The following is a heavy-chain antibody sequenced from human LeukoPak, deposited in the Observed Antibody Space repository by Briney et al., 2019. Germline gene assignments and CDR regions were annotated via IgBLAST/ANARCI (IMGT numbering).Heavy chain of an antibody. CDR1: GFTFSSYE. Sequence: GGSLRLSCAASGFTFSSYEMNWVRQAPGKGLEWVSYISSSGSTTYYADSVKGRFTISRDNAKNSLYLQMNSLRAEDTAVYYCARDQERRGGATVDYWGQGTLVTVSS. CDR2: ISSSGSTT. V-gene: IGHV3-48*03. CDR3: ARDQERRGGATVDY. J-gene: IGHJ4*02. D-gene: IGHD1-26*01.